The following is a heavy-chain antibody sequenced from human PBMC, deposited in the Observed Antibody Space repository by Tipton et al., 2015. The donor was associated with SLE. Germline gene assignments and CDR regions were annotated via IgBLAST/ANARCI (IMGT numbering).Heavy chain of an antibody. CDR1: GGSISSYY. CDR2: IYYSGST. Sequence: GLVKPSETLSLTCTVSGGSISSYYWSWIRQPPGKGLEWIGYIYYSGSTNYNPSLKSRVTISVDTSKNQFSLKLSSVTAADTAVYYCASYGLEFQGGAFDIWGQGTMVTVSS. J-gene: IGHJ3*02. CDR3: ASYGLEFQGGAFDI. D-gene: IGHD1-1*01. V-gene: IGHV4-59*01.